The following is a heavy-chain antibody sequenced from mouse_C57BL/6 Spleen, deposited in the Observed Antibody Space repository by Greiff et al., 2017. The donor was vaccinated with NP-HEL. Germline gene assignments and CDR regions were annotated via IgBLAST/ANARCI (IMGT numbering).Heavy chain of an antibody. CDR1: GYAFSSSW. CDR2: IYPGDGDT. CDR3: ARTYYSNYYYAMDY. Sequence: VQLQQSGPELVKPGASAKISCKASGYAFSSSWMNWVKQRPGKGLEWIGRIYPGDGDTNYNGKFKGKATLTADKSSSTAYMQLSSLTSEDSAVYFCARTYYSNYYYAMDYWGQGTSVTVSS. J-gene: IGHJ4*01. V-gene: IGHV1-82*01. D-gene: IGHD2-5*01.